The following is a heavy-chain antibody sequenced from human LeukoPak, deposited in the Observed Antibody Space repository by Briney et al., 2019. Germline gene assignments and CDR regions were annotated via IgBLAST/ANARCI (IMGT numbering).Heavy chain of an antibody. V-gene: IGHV3-7*01. CDR3: VSQYGSAWQQFDC. J-gene: IGHJ4*02. D-gene: IGHD6-25*01. CDR1: GFSFSGYW. CDR2: IKQDGSEK. Sequence: AGGSLRLSCVASGFSFSGYWMSWVRQAPGKGLEWVANIKQDGSEKNYVVSVKGRFTVSRDNAENSLYLQMNSLRDEDTAVYYCVSQYGSAWQQFDCWGQGTLVTVSS.